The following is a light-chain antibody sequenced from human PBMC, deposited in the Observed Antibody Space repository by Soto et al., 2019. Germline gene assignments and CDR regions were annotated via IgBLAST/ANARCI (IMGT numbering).Light chain of an antibody. V-gene: IGKV2-28*01. Sequence: DIVMTQSPLSLSVTPGEPASISCRSSQSLLYSNGHTYLDWYLQKPGQSPQLLIYLVSNRASGVPDRCGGSGSGTDFTLKISRVEAEDVGVYYCMQALQTPFTFGPGTKVDIK. CDR1: QSLLYSNGHTY. J-gene: IGKJ3*01. CDR3: MQALQTPFT. CDR2: LVS.